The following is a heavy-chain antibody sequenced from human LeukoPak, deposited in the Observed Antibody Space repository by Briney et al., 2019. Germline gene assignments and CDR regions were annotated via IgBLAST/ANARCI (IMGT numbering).Heavy chain of an antibody. J-gene: IGHJ4*02. V-gene: IGHV3-30*18. D-gene: IGHD3-22*01. CDR2: ISYDGSNK. Sequence: GGSLRLSCAASGFTFSSYGMHWVSQAPGKGLEWVAVISYDGSNKYYVDSVKGRFTIFRDNSKNTQYLQMNSLRAEDTAVYYCAKDYYRFDYWGQGTLVTVSS. CDR3: AKDYYRFDY. CDR1: GFTFSSYG.